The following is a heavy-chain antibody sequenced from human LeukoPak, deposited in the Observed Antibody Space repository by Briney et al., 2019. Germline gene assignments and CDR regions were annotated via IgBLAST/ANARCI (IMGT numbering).Heavy chain of an antibody. CDR2: IFYSGST. J-gene: IGHJ6*03. D-gene: IGHD4-11*01. CDR3: ARDHGPTVATSPFYSYYMDV. CDR1: GGSISSSSYY. V-gene: IGHV4-39*07. Sequence: PSETLSLTCTVSGGSISSSSYYWGWIRQPPGKGLEWIGSIFYSGSTYYNPSLKSRVTISVDTSKNQFSLKLSSVTAADTAVYYCARDHGPTVATSPFYSYYMDVWGKGTTVSVS.